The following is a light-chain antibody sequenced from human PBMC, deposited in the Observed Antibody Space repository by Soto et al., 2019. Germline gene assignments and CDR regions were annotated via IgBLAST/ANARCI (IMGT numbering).Light chain of an antibody. V-gene: IGLV2-14*01. CDR3: NSYTSSSTLVI. Sequence: QSALTQPASVSGSPGQSITISCTGTSGDIGNYRYVSWYQQHPGKAPKLLIYDVSNRPSGISNRFSGSKSGNTASLTISGLQAEDEADYYFNSYTSSSTLVIFGGGTKLTVL. J-gene: IGLJ2*01. CDR1: SGDIGNYRY. CDR2: DVS.